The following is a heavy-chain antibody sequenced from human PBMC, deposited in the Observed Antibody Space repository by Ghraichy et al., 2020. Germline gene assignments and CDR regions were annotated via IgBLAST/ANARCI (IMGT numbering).Heavy chain of an antibody. Sequence: SETLSLTCAVYGGSFSGYYWSWIRQPPGKGLEWIGEINHSGSTNYNPSLKSRVTISVDTSKNQFSLKLSSVTAADTAVYYCARVGTPQPWVVGAYDYWGQGTLVTVSS. V-gene: IGHV4-34*01. CDR3: ARVGTPQPWVVGAYDY. J-gene: IGHJ4*02. D-gene: IGHD1-26*01. CDR2: INHSGST. CDR1: GGSFSGYY.